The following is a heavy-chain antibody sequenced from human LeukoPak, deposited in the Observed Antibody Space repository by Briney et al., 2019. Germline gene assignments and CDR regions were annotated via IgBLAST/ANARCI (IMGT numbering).Heavy chain of an antibody. CDR3: ARGSNSNYYYGMDV. CDR1: GGTFSSYA. Sequence: SVKVSCKASGGTFSSYAISWVRQAPGQGLEWMGRIIPILGIANYAQKFQGRVTITADKSTSTAYMELSSLRSEDTAVYYCARGSNSNYYYGMDVWGQGTTVTVSS. V-gene: IGHV1-69*04. CDR2: IIPILGIA. D-gene: IGHD4-23*01. J-gene: IGHJ6*02.